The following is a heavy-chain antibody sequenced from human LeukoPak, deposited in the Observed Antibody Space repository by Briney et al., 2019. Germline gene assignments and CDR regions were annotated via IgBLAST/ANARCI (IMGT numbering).Heavy chain of an antibody. V-gene: IGHV3-30*04. CDR2: ITNDGRHT. CDR3: AKELTTVTHFDY. CDR1: EFTFSSHA. D-gene: IGHD4-17*01. Sequence: GGSLRLSCVASEFTFSSHAMSWVRQPPGKGLEWVAVITNDGRHTNYVDSVKGRFTISRDNSKNTLYLQMNGLRVEDTAVYYCAKELTTVTHFDYWGQGTLVTVSS. J-gene: IGHJ4*02.